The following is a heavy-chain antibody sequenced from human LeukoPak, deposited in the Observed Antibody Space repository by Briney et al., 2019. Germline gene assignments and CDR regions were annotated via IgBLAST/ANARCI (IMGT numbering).Heavy chain of an antibody. V-gene: IGHV3-23*01. CDR2: VSGSGAHT. D-gene: IGHD2-2*01. Sequence: GGSLRLSCAASGFTFSSYAMTWVRQAPGKGLQWVSAVSGSGAHTYYADSVKGRFTISRDNSKSTLYLQMNSLRAEDTAVYYCAKDSPIPAAAYYFDYWGQGTLVTVSS. CDR3: AKDSPIPAAAYYFDY. CDR1: GFTFSSYA. J-gene: IGHJ4*02.